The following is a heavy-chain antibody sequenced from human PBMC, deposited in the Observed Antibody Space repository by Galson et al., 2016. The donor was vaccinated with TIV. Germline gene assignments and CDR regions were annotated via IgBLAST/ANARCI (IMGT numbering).Heavy chain of an antibody. D-gene: IGHD6-19*01. V-gene: IGHV3-23*01. J-gene: IGHJ4*02. CDR3: AKDPSGWFEDY. CDR2: ISDTGLST. Sequence: SLRLSCAASSFTFSNYAMTWVRQAPGKGLEWVSTISDTGLSTYYADSVRGRFTISRDNSKSMLYLQMNSLRVGDTAVYYCAKDPSGWFEDYWGQGTLVTVAS. CDR1: SFTFSNYA.